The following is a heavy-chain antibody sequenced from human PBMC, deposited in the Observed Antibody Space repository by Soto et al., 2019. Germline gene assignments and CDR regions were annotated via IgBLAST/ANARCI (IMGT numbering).Heavy chain of an antibody. CDR2: ISWNSGSI. CDR3: AKGLYDYLWGSPFDY. Sequence: EVQLVESGGGLVQPGRSLRLSCAASGFTFDDYAMHWVRQAPRKGLEWVSGISWNSGSIGYADSVKGRFTISRDNAKNSLYLQMNSLRAEDTALYYCAKGLYDYLWGSPFDYWGQGTLVTVSS. CDR1: GFTFDDYA. J-gene: IGHJ4*02. V-gene: IGHV3-9*01. D-gene: IGHD3-16*01.